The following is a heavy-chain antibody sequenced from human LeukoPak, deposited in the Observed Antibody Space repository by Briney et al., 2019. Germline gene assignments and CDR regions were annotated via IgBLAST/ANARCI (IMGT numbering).Heavy chain of an antibody. CDR3: VSMIGYAFDI. CDR2: IIPNTGDT. V-gene: IGHV1-2*02. CDR1: GYTFTGYY. D-gene: IGHD3-16*01. J-gene: IGHJ3*02. Sequence: GASVKVSCKASGYTFTGYYMHWVRQAPGQGLEWMGWIIPNTGDTNYAQKFQGRVTLTRDTSISAAFMELSRLRSDDTAVYYCVSMIGYAFDIWGQGTMVTVSS.